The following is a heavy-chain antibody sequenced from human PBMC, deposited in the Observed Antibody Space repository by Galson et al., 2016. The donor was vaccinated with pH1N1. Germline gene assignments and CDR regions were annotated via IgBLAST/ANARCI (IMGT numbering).Heavy chain of an antibody. V-gene: IGHV3-15*07. D-gene: IGHD5-12*01. CDR2: IKSRTDGGTT. J-gene: IGHJ5*01. Sequence: SLRLSCAASGFTFSNVWMNWVRQAPGKGLKWVGRIKSRTDGGTTDYAAPVKARFTISRDDSKNTLYLQMNSLKTEDTGVYYCTIDEEFSGLWDSWGQGTLVTVSS. CDR3: TIDEEFSGLWDS. CDR1: GFTFSNVW.